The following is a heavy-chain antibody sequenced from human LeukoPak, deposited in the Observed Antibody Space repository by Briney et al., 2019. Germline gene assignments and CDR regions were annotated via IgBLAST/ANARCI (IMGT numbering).Heavy chain of an antibody. CDR1: GGSISSYY. J-gene: IGHJ4*02. CDR3: ARNYDNSGYTAFGY. Sequence: PSETLSLTCTVSGGSISSYYWSWIRQSPGKGLEWIGHIYSSGSTNYNPSLKSRVTISIDTSKNQFSLKLSSVTAADTALYYCARNYDNSGYTAFGYWGRGTLATVSS. V-gene: IGHV4-59*01. D-gene: IGHD3-22*01. CDR2: IYSSGST.